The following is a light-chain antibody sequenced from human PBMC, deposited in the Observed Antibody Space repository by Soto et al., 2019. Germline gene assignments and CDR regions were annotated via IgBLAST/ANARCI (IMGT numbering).Light chain of an antibody. CDR2: EAS. Sequence: DIQMTQSPSTLSASVGDRVTITCRANQGISTFLAWYQQRPGKAPNLMIYEASILERGVPSRFSGSGSGTEFTLTISSLQPDDFATYYCQHYIGHPYTFGQGTKLEIE. V-gene: IGKV1-5*03. CDR1: QGISTF. CDR3: QHYIGHPYT. J-gene: IGKJ2*01.